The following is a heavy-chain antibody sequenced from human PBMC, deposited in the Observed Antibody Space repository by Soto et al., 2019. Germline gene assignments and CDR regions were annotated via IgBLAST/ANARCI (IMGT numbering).Heavy chain of an antibody. Sequence: QVQLVQSGAEVKKPGASVKVSCKASGYTFTSYGISWVRQAPGQGLEWMGWISAYNGNTNYAQKLQGRVTMTTDTSTSTAYRELRHLRTDDPAVYYCARHLQGHCSGGSCYSVSGGFDPWGQGTLVTVSS. CDR3: ARHLQGHCSGGSCYSVSGGFDP. V-gene: IGHV1-18*01. D-gene: IGHD2-15*01. CDR1: GYTFTSYG. CDR2: ISAYNGNT. J-gene: IGHJ5*02.